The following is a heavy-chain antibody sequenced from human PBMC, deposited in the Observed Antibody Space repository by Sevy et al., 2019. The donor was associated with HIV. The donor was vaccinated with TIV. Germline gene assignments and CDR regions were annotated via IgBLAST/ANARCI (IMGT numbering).Heavy chain of an antibody. Sequence: GGSLRLSCAASGFTFSSYSMNWVRQAPGKGLEWVSSISSSSSYIYYADSGKGRFTISRDNAKNSLYLQMNSLRAEDTAVYYCARDRGFANWGHGGNAFDIWGQGTMVTVSS. CDR1: GFTFSSYS. V-gene: IGHV3-21*01. CDR3: ARDRGFANWGHGGNAFDI. CDR2: ISSSSSYI. J-gene: IGHJ3*02. D-gene: IGHD7-27*01.